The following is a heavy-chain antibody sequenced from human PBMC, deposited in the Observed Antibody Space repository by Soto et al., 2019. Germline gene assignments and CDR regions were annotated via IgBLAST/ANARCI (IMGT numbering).Heavy chain of an antibody. CDR3: ARDCIAVAGKGAFDI. D-gene: IGHD6-19*01. CDR2: ISYDGSNK. J-gene: IGHJ3*02. V-gene: IGHV3-30*04. Sequence: GGSLRLSCAASGFTFSSYAMHWVRQAPGKGLEWVAVISYDGSNKYYADSVKGRFTISRDNSKNMLYLQMNSLRAEDTAVYYCARDCIAVAGKGAFDIWGQGTMVTVSS. CDR1: GFTFSSYA.